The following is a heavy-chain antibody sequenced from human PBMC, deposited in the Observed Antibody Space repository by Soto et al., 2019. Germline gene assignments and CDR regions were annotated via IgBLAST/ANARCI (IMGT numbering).Heavy chain of an antibody. J-gene: IGHJ4*02. CDR1: GFTFSSYG. CDR2: IWYDGSNK. CDR3: ARDGGDSSGYYFPSYFDY. D-gene: IGHD3-22*01. Sequence: GGSLRLSXAASGFTFSSYGMHWVRQAPGKGLEWVAVIWYDGSNKCYADSVKGRFTISRDNSKNTLYLQMNSLRAEDTAVYYCARDGGDSSGYYFPSYFDYWGQGTLVTVSS. V-gene: IGHV3-33*01.